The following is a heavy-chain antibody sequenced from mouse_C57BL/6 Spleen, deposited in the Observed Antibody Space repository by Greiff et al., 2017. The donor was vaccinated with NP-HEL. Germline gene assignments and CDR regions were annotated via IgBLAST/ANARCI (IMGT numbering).Heavy chain of an antibody. V-gene: IGHV1-55*01. D-gene: IGHD1-1*01. CDR1: GYTFTSYW. Sequence: QVQLKQPGAELVKPGASVKMSCKASGYTFTSYWITWVKQRPGQGLEWIGDIYPGTGSTNYNEKFKNKATLTVDTSSSTAYMQLSSLTSEDSAVYYCARYYGTLHFDYWGQGTTLTVSS. CDR2: IYPGTGST. J-gene: IGHJ2*01. CDR3: ARYYGTLHFDY.